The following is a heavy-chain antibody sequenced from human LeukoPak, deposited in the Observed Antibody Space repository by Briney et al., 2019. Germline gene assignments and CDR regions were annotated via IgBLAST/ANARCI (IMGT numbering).Heavy chain of an antibody. CDR2: IWYDGSKT. J-gene: IGHJ3*02. V-gene: IGHV3-33*01. CDR1: GFTFTAYA. CDR3: ARGNEDAFDI. Sequence: GGSLSLSCAASGFTFTAYAMHWVRQAPGMGLDWVATIWYDGSKTHYADSVKGRFTISRDNSKNTLYLQVNSLRVEDAAAYYCARGNEDAFDIWGQGTMVTVSS.